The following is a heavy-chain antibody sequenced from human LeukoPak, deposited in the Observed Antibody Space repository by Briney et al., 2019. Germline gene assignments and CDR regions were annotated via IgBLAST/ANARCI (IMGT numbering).Heavy chain of an antibody. D-gene: IGHD1-1*01. CDR1: GDSISNYY. CDR2: SYHRGST. CDR3: ARDRELGY. J-gene: IGHJ4*02. Sequence: SETLSLTCTVSGDSISNYYWSWIRQSPGKGLEWIGWSYHRGSTSYNPSLKSRVAISVDTSKNQFSLKLTSVTAAGTAVYYCARDRELGYWGQGTLVIVSS. V-gene: IGHV4-59*01.